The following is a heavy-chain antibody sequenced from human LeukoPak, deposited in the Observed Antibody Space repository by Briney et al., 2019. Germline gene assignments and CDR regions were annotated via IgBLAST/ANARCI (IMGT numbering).Heavy chain of an antibody. CDR3: ARDTNGYSYGYGPSDAFDI. Sequence: SETLSLTCAVSGGSISSYYWSWIRQPAGKGLEWIGRIYTSGSTNYNPSLKSRVTMSVDTSKNQFSLKLSSVTAADTAVYYCARDTNGYSYGYGPSDAFDIWGQGTMVTVSS. CDR2: IYTSGST. CDR1: GGSISSYY. D-gene: IGHD5-18*01. J-gene: IGHJ3*02. V-gene: IGHV4-4*07.